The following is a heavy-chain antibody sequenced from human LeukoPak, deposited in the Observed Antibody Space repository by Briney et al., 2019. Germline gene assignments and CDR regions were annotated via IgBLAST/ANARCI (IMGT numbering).Heavy chain of an antibody. J-gene: IGHJ4*02. D-gene: IGHD6-19*01. CDR3: TRVVSVASYYFDY. CDR2: ISSSSSYT. CDR1: GFTFSDYY. V-gene: IGHV3-11*06. Sequence: PGRSLRLSCAASGFTFSDYYMSWIRQAPGKGLEWISYISSSSSYTLYADSVKGRFAISRDNAKNSLYLQMNSLRAEDTAVYYCTRVVSVASYYFDYWGQGTLVTVSS.